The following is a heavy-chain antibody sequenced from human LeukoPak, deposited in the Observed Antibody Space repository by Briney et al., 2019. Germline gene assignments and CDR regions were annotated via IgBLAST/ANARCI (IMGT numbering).Heavy chain of an antibody. Sequence: GASVKVSCKASGYTFTSYYMHWVRQAPGQGLEWMGIINPSGGRTTYAQKFQGRVTMTWDTSTSTVYMELSSLRSEDAAVFYCARQGYSNSMDYWGQGTLVTVSS. D-gene: IGHD6-6*01. CDR3: ARQGYSNSMDY. V-gene: IGHV1-46*01. CDR2: INPSGGRT. CDR1: GYTFTSYY. J-gene: IGHJ4*02.